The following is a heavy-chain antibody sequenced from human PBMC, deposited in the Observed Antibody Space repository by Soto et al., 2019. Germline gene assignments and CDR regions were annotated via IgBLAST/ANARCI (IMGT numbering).Heavy chain of an antibody. Sequence: QVQLQESGPGLVKPSQTLSLTCTVSGGSISSGGYYWAWIRQNPGKGLEWIGCIHHSGSTYYNPSLKSRVTISVDTSKNHFSLKLSSVTAADTAVYYCARDGGASSSSFWDSWGQGTLVTVSS. CDR2: IHHSGST. CDR3: ARDGGASSSSFWDS. J-gene: IGHJ4*02. V-gene: IGHV4-31*03. D-gene: IGHD6-6*01. CDR1: GGSISSGGYY.